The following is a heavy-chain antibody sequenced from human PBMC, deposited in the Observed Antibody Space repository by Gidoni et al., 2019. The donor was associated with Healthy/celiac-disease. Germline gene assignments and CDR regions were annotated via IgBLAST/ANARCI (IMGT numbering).Heavy chain of an antibody. CDR2: INPKSGGT. Sequence: QVQLVQSGAEVKKPGASVKVSCKASGYTFTGYYMNWVRQSPGHGLEWMGWINPKSGGTNYAQNFQGRVTMTRDTSISTAYMELSRLRSDDTAVYYCAIIQLWSQVDNWGQGTLVTVSS. D-gene: IGHD5-18*01. CDR3: AIIQLWSQVDN. J-gene: IGHJ4*02. CDR1: GYTFTGYY. V-gene: IGHV1-2*02.